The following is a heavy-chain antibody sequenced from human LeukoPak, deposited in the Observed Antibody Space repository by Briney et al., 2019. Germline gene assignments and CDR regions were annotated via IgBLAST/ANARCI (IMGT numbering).Heavy chain of an antibody. Sequence: GESLKISCKGSGYTFTNYWIGWVRQMPGKGLEFMGIIYPGDSDTRYSPSFQGQVTISVDKSINTAYLQWSSLKASDSAMYYCARAGYSNRWDGVDYWGQGTLVTVSA. V-gene: IGHV5-51*01. J-gene: IGHJ4*02. CDR2: IYPGDSDT. D-gene: IGHD2/OR15-2a*01. CDR1: GYTFTNYW. CDR3: ARAGYSNRWDGVDY.